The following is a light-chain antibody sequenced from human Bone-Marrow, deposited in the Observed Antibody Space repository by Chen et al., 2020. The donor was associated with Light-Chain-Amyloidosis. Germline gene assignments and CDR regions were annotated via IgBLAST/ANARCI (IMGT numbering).Light chain of an antibody. CDR3: RVWDRGSDRPV. J-gene: IGLJ3*02. CDR1: TIGSTS. V-gene: IGLV3-21*02. Sequence: SYVLTQPSSVSVAPGQTATIACGGNTIGSTSVHWYQQTPGQAPLLVVYDDRSRPSGIPERLSGSNSGNTATLTIRRVEAGDEADYYCRVWDRGSDRPVFGGGTKLTVL. CDR2: DDR.